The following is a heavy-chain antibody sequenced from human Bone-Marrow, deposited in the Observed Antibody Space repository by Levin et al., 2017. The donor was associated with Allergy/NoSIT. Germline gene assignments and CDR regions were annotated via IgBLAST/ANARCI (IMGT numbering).Heavy chain of an antibody. J-gene: IGHJ4*02. V-gene: IGHV3-23*01. Sequence: GGSLSLSCAASGFTFTSYGMSWFRQAPGKGLEWVSGISVTGGNTFSGNSGKGRFPFSRDNSKNTLFLQMNSLRADDTAIYYCAKDTPALSAGPYFDYWGQGTLVTVSS. D-gene: IGHD2-2*01. CDR3: AKDTPALSAGPYFDY. CDR1: GFTFTSYG. CDR2: ISVTGGNT.